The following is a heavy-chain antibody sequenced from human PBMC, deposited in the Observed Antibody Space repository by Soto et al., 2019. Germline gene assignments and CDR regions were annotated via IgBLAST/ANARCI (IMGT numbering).Heavy chain of an antibody. CDR2: ISADNGNT. D-gene: IGHD2-15*01. CDR1: GYTFTSYG. CDR3: ARIDCSGGSCYPDY. J-gene: IGHJ4*02. Sequence: GASVKVSCKASGYTFTSYGISWVRQAPGQGLEWMGWISADNGNTNYAQKLQGRVTMTTDTSTSTAYMELRSLRSDDTAVYYCARIDCSGGSCYPDYWGQGTLVTVSS. V-gene: IGHV1-18*04.